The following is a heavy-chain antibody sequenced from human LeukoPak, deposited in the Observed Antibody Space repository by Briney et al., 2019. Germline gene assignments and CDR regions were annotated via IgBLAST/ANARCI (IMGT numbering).Heavy chain of an antibody. D-gene: IGHD1-26*01. CDR1: GYTFTSYD. V-gene: IGHV1-8*01. CDR3: ARGIHSGDSGPYYFDY. CDR2: MNPNSGNT. J-gene: IGHJ4*02. Sequence: GASVKVSCKASGYTFTSYDINWVRQATGQGLEWMGWMNPNSGNTGYAQKFQGRVTMTRNTSISTAYMELSSLRSEDTAVYYCARGIHSGDSGPYYFDYWGQGTLVTASS.